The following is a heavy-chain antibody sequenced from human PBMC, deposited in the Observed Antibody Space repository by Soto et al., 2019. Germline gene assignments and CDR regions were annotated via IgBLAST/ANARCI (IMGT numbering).Heavy chain of an antibody. V-gene: IGHV3-7*01. J-gene: IGHJ4*02. CDR1: GFTFSSHG. CDR3: ARVRNGGFDY. D-gene: IGHD3-10*01. Sequence: EVQLVESGGGLVQPGGSLRLSCAASGFTFSSHGMSWVRQAPGKGLEWVANMKPDGSEKYYVDSVKGRFSISRDNVKNSLYLQMNSLRGEDTAVYYCARVRNGGFDYWGQGTLVTVSS. CDR2: MKPDGSEK.